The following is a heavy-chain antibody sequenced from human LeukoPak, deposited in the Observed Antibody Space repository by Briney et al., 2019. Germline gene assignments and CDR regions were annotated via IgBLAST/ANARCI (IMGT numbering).Heavy chain of an antibody. CDR2: ISSSSTYI. CDR3: ASPGSALTGGPV. Sequence: RAGGSLRLSCAASGFTFSSYSMNWVRQAPGKGLEWVSSISSSSTYIKYADSVKGRFSISRDNALNSVYLQMNSLRADDTAVYYCASPGSALTGGPVWGQGSLVTVSS. D-gene: IGHD3-9*01. CDR1: GFTFSSYS. V-gene: IGHV3-21*06. J-gene: IGHJ4*02.